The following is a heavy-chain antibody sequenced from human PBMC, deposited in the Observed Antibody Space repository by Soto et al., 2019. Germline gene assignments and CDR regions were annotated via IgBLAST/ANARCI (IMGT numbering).Heavy chain of an antibody. J-gene: IGHJ1*01. Sequence: HLAQSGPEVKRPGASVKIYCKASGFIFTDWFMHWVRQAPGQGPERMGIINTSGGNAIYSQKFKVKVTWTRDTSTSTLSVELSSLTSAATAVYYCDKVGAITGEVDAWGQGTLVTVSS. CDR2: INTSGGNA. V-gene: IGHV1-46*01. D-gene: IGHD5-12*01. CDR3: DKVGAITGEVDA. CDR1: GFIFTDWF.